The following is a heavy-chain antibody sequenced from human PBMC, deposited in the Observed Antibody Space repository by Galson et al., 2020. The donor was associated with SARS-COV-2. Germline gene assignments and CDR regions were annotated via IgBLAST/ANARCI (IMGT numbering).Heavy chain of an antibody. D-gene: IGHD1-26*01. CDR3: AKDQWSGSYSPFDY. CDR2: IRNTGTNK. J-gene: IGHJ4*02. Sequence: GGSLRLSCAASGFSFNFYGMHWVRQAPGKGLEWVAFIRNTGTNKYYADSVKCRFTISRDDSKNTVYLQMDSVRPEDTALYYCAKDQWSGSYSPFDYWGQGTLVTVSS. CDR1: GFSFNFYG. V-gene: IGHV3-30*02.